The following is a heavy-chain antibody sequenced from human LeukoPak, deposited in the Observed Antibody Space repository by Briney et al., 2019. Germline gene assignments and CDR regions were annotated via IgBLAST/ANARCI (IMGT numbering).Heavy chain of an antibody. V-gene: IGHV1-8*02. D-gene: IGHD6-13*01. CDR1: GYTFTGYY. CDR2: MNPNSGNT. Sequence: GASVKVSCKASGYTFTGYYMHWVRQAPGQGLEWMGWMNPNSGNTGYAQKFQGRVTMAMNTSINTAYMELSSLRSEDTAVYYCARAASWSPIGDSYYYMDVWGKGTTVTISS. CDR3: ARAASWSPIGDSYYYMDV. J-gene: IGHJ6*03.